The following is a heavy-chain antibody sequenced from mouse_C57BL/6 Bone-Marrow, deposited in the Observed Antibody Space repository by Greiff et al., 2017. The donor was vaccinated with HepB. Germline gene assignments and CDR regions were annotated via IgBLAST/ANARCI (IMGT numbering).Heavy chain of an antibody. CDR2: ISSGGDYI. CDR3: TREPWDWFAY. Sequence: EVKLVESGEGLVKPGGSLKLSCAASGFTFSSYAMSWVRQTPEKRLEWVAYISSGGDYIYYADTVKGRFTISRDNARNTLYLQMSSLKSEDTAMYYCTREPWDWFAYWGQGTLVTVSA. V-gene: IGHV5-9-1*02. CDR1: GFTFSSYA. D-gene: IGHD4-1*01. J-gene: IGHJ3*01.